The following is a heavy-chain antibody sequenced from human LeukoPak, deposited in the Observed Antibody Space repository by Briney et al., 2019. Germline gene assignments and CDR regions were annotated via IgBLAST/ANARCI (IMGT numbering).Heavy chain of an antibody. CDR2: LYSDGNT. J-gene: IGHJ4*02. D-gene: IGHD1-14*01. CDR3: ARGVEPLAANTLAY. CDR1: GFTVITND. V-gene: IGHV3-53*01. Sequence: GGSLRLSCAASGFTVITNDMTWVRQAPGKGLEWVSVLYSDGNTQYADSVQGRFTISRDTSKHTLYLEMNSLSPDDTAVYYCARGVEPLAANTLAYWGQGTLVTVSS.